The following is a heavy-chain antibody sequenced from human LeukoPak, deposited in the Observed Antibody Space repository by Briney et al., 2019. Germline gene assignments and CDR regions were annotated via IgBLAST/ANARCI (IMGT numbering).Heavy chain of an antibody. CDR3: ATCSGGSCSYGY. CDR1: GGTFSSYA. CDR2: IIPIFGTA. Sequence: VASVKVSCKASGGTFSSYAISWVRQAPGQGLEWMGGIIPIFGTANYAQKFQGRVTITTDESTSTAYMELSSLRSEDTAVYYCATCSGGSCSYGYWGQGTLVTVSS. V-gene: IGHV1-69*05. D-gene: IGHD2-15*01. J-gene: IGHJ4*02.